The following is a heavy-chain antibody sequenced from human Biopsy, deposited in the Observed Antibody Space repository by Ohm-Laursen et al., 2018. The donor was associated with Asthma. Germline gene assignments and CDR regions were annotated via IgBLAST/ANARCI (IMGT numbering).Heavy chain of an antibody. J-gene: IGHJ6*02. CDR1: GRTFSNFA. Sequence: SVKVSHKAPGRTFSNFAISWARQAPGQGLEWLGGIMTVLGTTNYAQKVQGRVTITADESTSTVYLKVTSLRSEDTAIYYCARCQVGYSSGWSLLLKKIYYSGMDVWGQGTAVTVSS. CDR2: IMTVLGTT. V-gene: IGHV1-69*13. D-gene: IGHD6-19*01. CDR3: ARCQVGYSSGWSLLLKKIYYSGMDV.